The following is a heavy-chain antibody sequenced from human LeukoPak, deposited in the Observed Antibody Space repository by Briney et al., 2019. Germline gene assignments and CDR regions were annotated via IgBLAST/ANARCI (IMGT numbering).Heavy chain of an antibody. CDR3: ARDGSCFDF. J-gene: IGHJ4*02. D-gene: IGHD2-15*01. Sequence: GGSLRLSCGASGFTFSQYWMTWVRQAPGRGPEWVANIKGDGSKIYYVDSVKGRFTISRDNDKNSLYLQMNNLRVEDTAVYHCARDGSCFDFWGQGALVTVSS. CDR2: IKGDGSKI. CDR1: GFTFSQYW. V-gene: IGHV3-7*01.